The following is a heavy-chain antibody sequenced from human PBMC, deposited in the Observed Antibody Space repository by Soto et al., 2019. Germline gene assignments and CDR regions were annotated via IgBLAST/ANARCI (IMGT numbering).Heavy chain of an antibody. CDR2: IYPGDSDT. CDR1: GYSFTSYW. J-gene: IGHJ6*02. CDR3: ARQASTSGYYYYGMDV. Sequence: GESLKISCKGSGYSFTSYWIGWVRQMPGKGLEWMGIIYPGDSDTRYSPSFQGQVTISADKSISTAYLQWSSLKASDTALFYCARQASTSGYYYYGMDVWGQGTTVTVSS. V-gene: IGHV5-51*01. D-gene: IGHD2-2*01.